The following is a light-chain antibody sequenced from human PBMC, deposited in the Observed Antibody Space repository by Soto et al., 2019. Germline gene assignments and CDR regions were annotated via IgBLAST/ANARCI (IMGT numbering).Light chain of an antibody. J-gene: IGKJ4*01. V-gene: IGKV3-20*01. CDR3: KQCCSSPIA. CDR2: GTS. CDR1: QSVRSSH. Sequence: EIVWTQCPGTLSLSPGERGTLSCRASQSVRSSHLAWYQQMPGQAPRPLIYGTSNRANGIPNRFRGSGSGTDVALSIGRLEPEDYAVYHCKQCCSSPIAFGGGTKVHIK.